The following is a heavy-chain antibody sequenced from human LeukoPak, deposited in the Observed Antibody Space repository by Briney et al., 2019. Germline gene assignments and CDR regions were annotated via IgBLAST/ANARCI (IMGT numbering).Heavy chain of an antibody. CDR1: GFTFSDYY. D-gene: IGHD3-9*01. V-gene: IGHV3-11*01. Sequence: GGSLRLSCAASGFTFSDYYMSWIRQAPGKGLEWVSYISSSGSTIYYADSVKGRFTISRDDSKNSLYLQMNSLKTEDTAVYYCARDAGWLSYFDYWGQGTLVTVSS. J-gene: IGHJ4*02. CDR3: ARDAGWLSYFDY. CDR2: ISSSGSTI.